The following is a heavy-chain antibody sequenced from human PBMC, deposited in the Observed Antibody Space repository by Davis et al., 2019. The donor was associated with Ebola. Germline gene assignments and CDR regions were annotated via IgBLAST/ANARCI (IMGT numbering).Heavy chain of an antibody. V-gene: IGHV3-23*01. Sequence: GGSLRLSCAASGFTFINYWMHWVRQAPGKGLEWVSTLGTSADTYYADSVKGRFTISRDNSKNTLYLQMNGLRVEDTAIYYCAKDTSNIWFDIWGQGTMVTVSS. J-gene: IGHJ3*02. CDR2: LGTSADT. CDR3: AKDTSNIWFDI. D-gene: IGHD1-26*01. CDR1: GFTFINYW.